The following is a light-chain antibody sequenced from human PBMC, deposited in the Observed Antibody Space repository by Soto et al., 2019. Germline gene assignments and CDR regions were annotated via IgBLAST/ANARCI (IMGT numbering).Light chain of an antibody. V-gene: IGLV1-44*01. CDR3: AAWDDSLNGVV. J-gene: IGLJ2*01. CDR1: FSNIGSNT. CDR2: SNN. Sequence: QSVLTQSPSASGTPGQRVTISCSGSFSNIGSNTVNWYEQLPGTAPKLLIYSNNQRPSGVPDRISGTKSDTSASLAIRGLQSDDEADYYCAAWDDSLNGVVFGGGTKLTVL.